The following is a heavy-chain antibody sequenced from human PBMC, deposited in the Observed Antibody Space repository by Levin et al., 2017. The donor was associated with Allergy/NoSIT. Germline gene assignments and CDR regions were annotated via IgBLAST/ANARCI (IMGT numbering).Heavy chain of an antibody. CDR3: AREAVATYYFDY. CDR2: IYSGGST. D-gene: IGHD6-19*01. CDR1: GFTVSSNY. V-gene: IGHV3-53*01. Sequence: GESLKISCAASGFTVSSNYMSWVRQAPGKGLEWVSVIYSGGSTYYADSVKGRFTISRDNSKNTLYLQMNSLRAEDTAVYYCAREAVATYYFDYWGQGTLVTVSS. J-gene: IGHJ4*02.